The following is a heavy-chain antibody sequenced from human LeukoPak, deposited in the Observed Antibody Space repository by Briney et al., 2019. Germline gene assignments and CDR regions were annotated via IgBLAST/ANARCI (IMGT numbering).Heavy chain of an antibody. CDR2: IYASGAA. D-gene: IGHD3-22*01. CDR3: ARESVYYYGPFDP. V-gene: IGHV4-61*02. J-gene: IGHJ5*02. CDR1: GDSISGNFYF. Sequence: SQTLSLTCTVSGDSISGNFYFWSWIRQTAGKGLEWIGRIYASGAASYNPSLKSRVTISVDTSKDQYFLKLKSVTAADTAVYYCARESVYYYGPFDPWGQGTRVIVSS.